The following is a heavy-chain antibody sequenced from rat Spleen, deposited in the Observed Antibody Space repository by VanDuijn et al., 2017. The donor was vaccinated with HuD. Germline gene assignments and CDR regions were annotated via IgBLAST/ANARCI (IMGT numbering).Heavy chain of an antibody. D-gene: IGHD1-4*01. J-gene: IGHJ2*01. CDR3: ARAGLYGYAFDY. V-gene: IGHV2S8*01. Sequence: QVQLKESGPGLVQPSQTLSLTCTVSGFSLSNYGVIWVRQPPGKGLEWIAAISSGGSTYYNSALKSRLSISRDTSKNQVFLKMNSLKTEDTGVYYCARAGLYGYAFDYWGQGVMVTVSS. CDR1: GFSLSNYG. CDR2: ISSGGST.